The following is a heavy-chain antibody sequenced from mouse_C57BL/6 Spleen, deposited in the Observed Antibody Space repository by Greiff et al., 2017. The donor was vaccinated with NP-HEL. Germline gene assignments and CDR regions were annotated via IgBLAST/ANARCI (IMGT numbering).Heavy chain of an antibody. CDR2: IYPGDGDT. CDR3: EREGGYAMDY. Sequence: VQLQQSGPELVKPGASVKISCKASGYAFSSSWMNWVKQRPGKGLEWIGRIYPGDGDTNYNGKFKGKATLTADKSSSTAYRQLSSLTSEDSAVYFCEREGGYAMDYWGQGTSVTVSS. J-gene: IGHJ4*01. CDR1: GYAFSSSW. V-gene: IGHV1-82*01.